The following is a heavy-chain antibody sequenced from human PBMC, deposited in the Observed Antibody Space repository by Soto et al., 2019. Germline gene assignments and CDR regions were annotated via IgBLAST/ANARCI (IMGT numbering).Heavy chain of an antibody. D-gene: IGHD3-10*01. J-gene: IGHJ5*02. CDR1: GFTFSSYG. CDR2: IWYDGSNK. Sequence: GGSLRLSCAASGFTFSSYGMHWVRQAPGKGLEWVAVIWYDGSNKYYADSVKGRFTISRDNSKNTLYLQMNSLRAEDTAVYYCARALTYYYGSGSLNWFDPWGQGTLVTVSS. V-gene: IGHV3-33*01. CDR3: ARALTYYYGSGSLNWFDP.